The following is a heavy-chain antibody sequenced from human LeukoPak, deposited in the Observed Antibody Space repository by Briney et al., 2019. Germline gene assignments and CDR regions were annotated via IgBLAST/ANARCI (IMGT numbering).Heavy chain of an antibody. Sequence: SETLSLTCTVSAGSISSYYWSWIRQPAGKGLEWIGYIYYSGSTNYNPSLKSRVTISVDTSKNQFSLKLSSVTAADTAVYYCARHLQYGDYTDTWGQGTLVTVSS. CDR2: IYYSGST. CDR3: ARHLQYGDYTDT. V-gene: IGHV4-59*08. CDR1: AGSISSYY. D-gene: IGHD4-17*01. J-gene: IGHJ5*02.